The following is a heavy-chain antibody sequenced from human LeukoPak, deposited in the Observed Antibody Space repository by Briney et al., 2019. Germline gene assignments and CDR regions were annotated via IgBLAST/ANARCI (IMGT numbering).Heavy chain of an antibody. D-gene: IGHD3-9*01. V-gene: IGHV4-34*01. Sequence: SETLSLTCAVYGGSFSGYYWSWIRQPPGKGLEWIGEINHSGSTNYNPSLKSRVTISVDTSKNQFSLKLSSVTAADTAVYYCAYWLSTVGWFDPWGQGTLVTASS. CDR2: INHSGST. CDR3: AYWLSTVGWFDP. CDR1: GGSFSGYY. J-gene: IGHJ5*02.